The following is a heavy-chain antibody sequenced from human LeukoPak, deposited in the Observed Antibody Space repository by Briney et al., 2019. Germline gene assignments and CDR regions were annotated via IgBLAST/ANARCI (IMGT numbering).Heavy chain of an antibody. D-gene: IGHD6-13*01. CDR3: ARVEFIAAAVTYDY. V-gene: IGHV4-4*02. CDR1: GGSISSSNW. CDR2: IYHSGST. J-gene: IGHJ4*02. Sequence: KPSGTLSHTCAVSGGSISSSNWWSWVRQPPGKGLEWIGEIYHSGSTNYNPSLKSRVTISVDKSKNQFSLKLSSVTAADTAVYYCARVEFIAAAVTYDYWGQGTLVTVSS.